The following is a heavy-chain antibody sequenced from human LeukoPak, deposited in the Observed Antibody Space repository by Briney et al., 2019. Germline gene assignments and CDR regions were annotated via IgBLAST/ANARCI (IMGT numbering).Heavy chain of an antibody. Sequence: GSSVKVSCKASGGTFSSYAISWVRQAPGQGLEWMGGIIPIFGTANYAQKFQGRVTITADESTSTAYMELSSLRSEDTAVYYCARDGAYCGGDCYLFGYWGQGTLVTVSS. CDR1: GGTFSSYA. CDR2: IIPIFGTA. CDR3: ARDGAYCGGDCYLFGY. D-gene: IGHD2-21*02. V-gene: IGHV1-69*01. J-gene: IGHJ4*02.